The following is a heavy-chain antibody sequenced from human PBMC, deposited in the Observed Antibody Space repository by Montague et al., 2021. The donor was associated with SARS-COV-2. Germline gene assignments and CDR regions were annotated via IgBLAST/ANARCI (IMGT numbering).Heavy chain of an antibody. D-gene: IGHD3-10*01. CDR3: ARLCDGVVPSPILGFGPYYSYGYMDV. Sequence: SETLSLTCAVHGGSFSTYSWDWIRQPPGKGLEWIGEIHHGGSTNYNPSLKSRVTISADTSKNQFSLKLTSVAAADTAVYYCARLCDGVVPSPILGFGPYYSYGYMDVWGKGTTVTVSS. J-gene: IGHJ6*03. V-gene: IGHV4-34*01. CDR2: IHHGGST. CDR1: GGSFSTYS.